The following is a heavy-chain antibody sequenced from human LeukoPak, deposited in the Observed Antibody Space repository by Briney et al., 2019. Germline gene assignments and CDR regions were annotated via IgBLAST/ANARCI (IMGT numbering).Heavy chain of an antibody. CDR2: MNPNSGNT. CDR1: GYTFTSYD. CDR3: ARAGGFTILRGAVNNWFDL. Sequence: ASVKVSCKASGYTFTSYDINWVRQATGQGLEWMGWMNPNSGNTGYAQKFQGRVTITRNTSISTAYMELSSLRSEDTAVYYCARAGGFTILRGAVNNWFDLWGQGTLVTVSS. J-gene: IGHJ5*02. V-gene: IGHV1-8*03. D-gene: IGHD3-10*01.